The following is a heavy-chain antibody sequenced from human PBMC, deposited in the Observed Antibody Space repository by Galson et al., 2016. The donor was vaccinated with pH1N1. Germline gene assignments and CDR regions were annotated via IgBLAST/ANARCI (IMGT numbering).Heavy chain of an antibody. Sequence: QSGAEVKKPGESLKISCKGSGYSFTRYWIGWVRQMPEKGLEWMGIIFPGDSDTRYSPSFQGQVTISADKSISTAYLQWSSLKASDTAMYYCARHSGDGYRYGSERYFYYWGQGTLVTVSS. CDR1: GYSFTRYW. CDR2: IFPGDSDT. CDR3: ARHSGDGYRYGSERYFYY. J-gene: IGHJ4*02. V-gene: IGHV5-51*01. D-gene: IGHD5-18*01.